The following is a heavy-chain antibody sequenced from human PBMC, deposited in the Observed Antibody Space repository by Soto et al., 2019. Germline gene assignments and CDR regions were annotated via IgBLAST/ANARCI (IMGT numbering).Heavy chain of an antibody. CDR3: VRLLDPLKYFEWMSHDF. CDR1: GGSISSYY. CDR2: IYYSGNT. J-gene: IGHJ4*02. V-gene: IGHV4-59*08. D-gene: IGHD3-9*01. Sequence: SETLSLTCTVSGGSISSYYWSWIRQPPGKGLEWIGYIYYSGNTYYKSSLESRITISVDTSKNQFSLNLRSVTAADTAVYYCVRLLDPLKYFEWMSHDFWGQGTQVTVSS.